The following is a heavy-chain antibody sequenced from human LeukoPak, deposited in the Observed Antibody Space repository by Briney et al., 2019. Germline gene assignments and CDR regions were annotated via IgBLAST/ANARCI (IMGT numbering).Heavy chain of an antibody. D-gene: IGHD3-3*01. CDR1: GFTFSSYS. CDR3: ARVVRFLEWLDYYYMDV. CDR2: ISSSSSYI. V-gene: IGHV3-21*01. Sequence: PGGSLRLSCAASGFTFSSYSMNWVRQAPGKGLEWVSSISSSSSYIYYADSVKGRFTISRDNAKNSLYLQMNSLRAEDTAVYYCARVVRFLEWLDYYYMDVWGKGTTVTVSS. J-gene: IGHJ6*03.